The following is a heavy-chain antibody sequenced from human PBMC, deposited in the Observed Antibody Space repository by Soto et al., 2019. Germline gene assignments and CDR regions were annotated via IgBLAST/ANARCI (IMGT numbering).Heavy chain of an antibody. D-gene: IGHD2-15*01. J-gene: IGHJ5*02. V-gene: IGHV1-45*02. CDR1: GYIFTYHY. CDR2: IKPVNGTA. CDR3: ATGNYCNGDGCCFDWFHP. Sequence: SSVKVSCRPSGYIFTYHYLHQERAAPGQALEWMIWIKPVNGTATYAQKVPAIVTFAMDTSLSTAYMELSSLRSDDTGLNFYATGNYCNGDGCCFDWFHPWGQGTRVTVRS.